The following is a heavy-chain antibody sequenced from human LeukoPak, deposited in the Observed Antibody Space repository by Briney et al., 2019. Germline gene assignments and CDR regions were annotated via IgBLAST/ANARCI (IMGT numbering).Heavy chain of an antibody. CDR2: IYYSGST. V-gene: IGHV4-59*01. D-gene: IGHD2-2*01. J-gene: IGHJ4*02. CDR1: GGSISSYY. Sequence: PSETLSLTCTVSGGSISSYYWSWIRQPPGKGLEWIGYIYYSGSTNYNPSLKSRVTISVDTSKNQFSLKLSSVTAADTAVYYCASQGPYCSSTSCYSFDYWGQGTLVTVSS. CDR3: ASQGPYCSSTSCYSFDY.